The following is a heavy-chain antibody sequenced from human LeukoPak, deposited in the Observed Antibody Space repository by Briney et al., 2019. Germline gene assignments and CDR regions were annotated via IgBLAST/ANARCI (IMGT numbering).Heavy chain of an antibody. V-gene: IGHV3-21*01. CDR3: ARDLGTTGYYLNY. CDR2: ISSSSSYI. Sequence: GGSLRLSCAASGFTFSSYSMNWVRQAPGKGLEWVSSISSSSSYIYYADSVKGRFTISRDNAKNSLYLQMNSLRAEDTAVYYCARDLGTTGYYLNYWGQGTLVTVSS. D-gene: IGHD3-9*01. CDR1: GFTFSSYS. J-gene: IGHJ4*02.